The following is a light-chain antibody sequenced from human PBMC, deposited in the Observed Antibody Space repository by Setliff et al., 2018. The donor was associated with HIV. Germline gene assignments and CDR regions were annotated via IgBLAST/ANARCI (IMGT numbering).Light chain of an antibody. CDR2: DVN. J-gene: IGLJ1*01. CDR3: QSYDSSLSGSYV. CDR1: SSDVGGFNY. Sequence: ALAQPPSASGSPGQSVTISCTGNSSDVGGFNYVSWYQHRPGNAPKLIIYDVNRRPSGVPDRFSGSKSDNTASLTVSGLQAEDEADYYCQSYDSSLSGSYVFGTGTKVTV. V-gene: IGLV2-8*01.